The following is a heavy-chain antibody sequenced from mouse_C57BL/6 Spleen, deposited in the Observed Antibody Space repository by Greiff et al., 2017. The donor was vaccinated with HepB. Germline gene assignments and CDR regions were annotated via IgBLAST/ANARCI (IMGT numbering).Heavy chain of an antibody. CDR2: IDPENGDT. D-gene: IGHD1-1*01. Sequence: EVQLQQSGAELVRPGASVKLSCTASGFNIKDDYMHWVKQRPEQGLEWIGWIDPENGDTEYASKFQGKATITADTSSNTAYLQLSSLTSEDTAVYYCTTGYDGSSRSLAYWGQGTLVTVSA. CDR1: GFNIKDDY. J-gene: IGHJ3*01. CDR3: TTGYDGSSRSLAY. V-gene: IGHV14-4*01.